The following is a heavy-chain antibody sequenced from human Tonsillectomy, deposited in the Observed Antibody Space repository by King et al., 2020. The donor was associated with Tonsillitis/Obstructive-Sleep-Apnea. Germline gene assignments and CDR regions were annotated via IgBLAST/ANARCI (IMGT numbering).Heavy chain of an antibody. Sequence: VQLVESGGGVVQPGRSLRLSCAASGFTFSSYGMHWVRQAPGKGLEWVAVIWYDGSNKYYADSVKGRFTISRDNSKNKLYLQMNSLRAEDTAVYYCARDRRLRLGEVSSPLAYWGQGTLVTVSS. J-gene: IGHJ4*02. V-gene: IGHV3-33*01. D-gene: IGHD3-16*02. CDR3: ARDRRLRLGEVSSPLAY. CDR2: IWYDGSNK. CDR1: GFTFSSYG.